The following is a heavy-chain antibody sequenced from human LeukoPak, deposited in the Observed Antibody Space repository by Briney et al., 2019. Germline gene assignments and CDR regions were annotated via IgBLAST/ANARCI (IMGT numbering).Heavy chain of an antibody. V-gene: IGHV1-18*01. CDR3: ARAGFTIIRGVMEH. Sequence: ASVKVSCKAYGYSFTSYGISWVRQAPGQGLEWVGWISGYNGNTNYAQKFQGRVTMTTDTSTSTAYMELRSLRSDDTAVYYCARAGFTIIRGVMEHWGQGTLVAVSS. CDR1: GYSFTSYG. CDR2: ISGYNGNT. D-gene: IGHD3-10*01. J-gene: IGHJ4*02.